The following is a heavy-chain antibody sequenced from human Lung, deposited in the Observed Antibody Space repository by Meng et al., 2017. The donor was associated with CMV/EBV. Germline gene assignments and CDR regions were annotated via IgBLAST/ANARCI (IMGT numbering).Heavy chain of an antibody. D-gene: IGHD3-3*01. CDR1: GDSINSNNW. V-gene: IGHV4-4*02. CDR2: IYQSGST. J-gene: IGHJ6*02. CDR3: ARHRGESFGITYYYYAWDV. Sequence: SXTXSLXCAVSGDSINSNNWWSWVRQPPGRGLEWIGEIYQSGSTNYNLSLKSRVTISVDKSKNQFSLKLSSVTAADTAVYYCARHRGESFGITYYYYAWDVWXQGTXVNGAS.